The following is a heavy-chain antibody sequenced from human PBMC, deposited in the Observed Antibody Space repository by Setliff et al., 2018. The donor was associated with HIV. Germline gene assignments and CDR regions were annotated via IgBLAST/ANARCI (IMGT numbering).Heavy chain of an antibody. D-gene: IGHD2-2*01. CDR1: GGSINNPNFY. Sequence: PSETLSLTCTVSGGSINNPNFYWGWIRQPPGKGLEWIGEINHSGSTTYNPSLKSGVIISVDTSKNQFSLKLSSVTAADTAVYYCARGRWIRVSAAIMYYYYYYMDVWGRGTTVTVSS. J-gene: IGHJ6*03. CDR2: INHSGST. V-gene: IGHV4-39*07. CDR3: ARGRWIRVSAAIMYYYYYYMDV.